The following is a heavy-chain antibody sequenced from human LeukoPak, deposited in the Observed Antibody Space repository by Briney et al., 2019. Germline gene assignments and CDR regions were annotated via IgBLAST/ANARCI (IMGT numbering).Heavy chain of an antibody. CDR1: GYRFSTYG. J-gene: IGHJ4*02. CDR2: ISAYSGNT. D-gene: IGHD3-9*01. Sequence: ASVKVSCKASGYRFSTYGVTWVRQAPGQGLEWVGWISAYSGNTNYAQKLQGRVTMTSDTSTRTAYMELRSLRYDDTALYYCARGRGDYDVLTGSVDYWGQGTLVTVSS. V-gene: IGHV1-18*01. CDR3: ARGRGDYDVLTGSVDY.